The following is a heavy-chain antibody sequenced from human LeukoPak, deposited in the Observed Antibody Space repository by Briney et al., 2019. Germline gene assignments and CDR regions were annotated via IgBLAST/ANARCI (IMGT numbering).Heavy chain of an antibody. V-gene: IGHV5-51*01. CDR3: ALTTIRTSFDV. D-gene: IGHD5-24*01. CDR2: IHPGNSYT. Sequence: GESLKISCKGSGXIFTTHWIAWVRQMAGKGLEWMGFIHPGNSYTRYSPSFQGQFTISADKSISTAYLQWSSLKASDTAMYYCALTTIRTSFDVWGQGTMVTASA. CDR1: GXIFTTHW. J-gene: IGHJ3*01.